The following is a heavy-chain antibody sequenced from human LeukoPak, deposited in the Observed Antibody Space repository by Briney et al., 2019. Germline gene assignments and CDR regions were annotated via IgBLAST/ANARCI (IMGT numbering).Heavy chain of an antibody. CDR2: IKQDGNEK. J-gene: IGHJ6*04. Sequence: HPRGSLRLSCAASGIRFSSYWMNWVRQSPGKGLEWVANIKQDGNEKYYVDSVKGRFTISRDNANNLLYLEMNSLRAEDTAIYYCARGGSRVTTAGTMDVWGLGTTVTVFS. CDR3: ARGGSRVTTAGTMDV. V-gene: IGHV3-7*03. CDR1: GIRFSSYW. D-gene: IGHD1-14*01.